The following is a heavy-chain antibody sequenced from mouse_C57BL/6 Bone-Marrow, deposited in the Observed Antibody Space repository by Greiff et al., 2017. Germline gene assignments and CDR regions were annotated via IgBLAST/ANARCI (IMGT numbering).Heavy chain of an antibody. V-gene: IGHV5-17*01. CDR2: ISSGSSTI. J-gene: IGHJ1*03. Sequence: EVQVVESGGGLVKPGGSLKLSCAASGFTFSDYGMHWVRQAPEKGLEWVAYISSGSSTIYYADTVKGRFTISRDNAKNTLFLQMTSLRSEDTAMYYCARRDYGSSPHWYVDVWGTGTTVTVSS. CDR3: ARRDYGSSPHWYVDV. D-gene: IGHD1-1*01. CDR1: GFTFSDYG.